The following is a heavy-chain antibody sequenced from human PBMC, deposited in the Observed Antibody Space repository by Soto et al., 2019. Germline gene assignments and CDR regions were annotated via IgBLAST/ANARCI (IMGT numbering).Heavy chain of an antibody. D-gene: IGHD3-3*01. V-gene: IGHV3-30-3*01. J-gene: IGHJ6*02. CDR3: ARSAIFGVVIRYYYYYGMDV. CDR2: ISYDGSNK. CDR1: GFTFSSYA. Sequence: PGGSLRLSCAASGFTFSSYAMHWVRQAPGKGLEWVAVISYDGSNKYYADSVKGRFTISRDNSKNTLYLQMNSLRAEDTAVYYCARSAIFGVVIRYYYYYGMDVWGQGTTVTVSS.